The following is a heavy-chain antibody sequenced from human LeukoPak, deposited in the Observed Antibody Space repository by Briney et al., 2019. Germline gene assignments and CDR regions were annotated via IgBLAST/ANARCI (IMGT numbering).Heavy chain of an antibody. CDR2: ISSSGSTI. J-gene: IGHJ6*04. V-gene: IGHV3-48*03. D-gene: IGHD3-10*02. CDR1: GLTFSSYE. Sequence: GGSLRLSCAASGLTFSSYEMNWVRQAPGKGLAWVSYISSSGSTIYYADSVKGRFTISRDNAKNSLYLQMNSLRAEDTAVYYCAELGITMIGGVWGKGTTVTISP. CDR3: AELGITMIGGV.